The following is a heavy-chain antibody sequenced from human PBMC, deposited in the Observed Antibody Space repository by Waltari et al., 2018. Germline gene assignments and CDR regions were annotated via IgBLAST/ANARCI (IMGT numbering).Heavy chain of an antibody. CDR3: ARLPGVLADAFDI. Sequence: QVQLVQSGAEVKKPGASVKVSCKASGYTFTSYDINWVRQATGQGLEWVGWRNPNSGNTGYAQKFQGRVTITRNTSISTAYMELSSLRSEDTAVYYCARLPGVLADAFDIWGQGTMVTVSS. CDR1: GYTFTSYD. D-gene: IGHD6-6*01. V-gene: IGHV1-8*03. CDR2: RNPNSGNT. J-gene: IGHJ3*02.